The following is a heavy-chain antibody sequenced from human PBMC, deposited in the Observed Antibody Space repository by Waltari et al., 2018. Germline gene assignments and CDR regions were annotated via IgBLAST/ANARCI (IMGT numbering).Heavy chain of an antibody. Sequence: QVQLVQSGAEVKKSGASVKVSCKSSGYTFTGYYMHWVRQAPGQGLEWMGRINPNSGGTNYAQKFQGRVTMTRDTSISTAYMELSRLRSDDTAVYYCARGPPIAGSYFNWYFDLWGRGTLVTVSS. J-gene: IGHJ2*01. D-gene: IGHD3-10*01. CDR3: ARGPPIAGSYFNWYFDL. CDR1: GYTFTGYY. V-gene: IGHV1-2*06. CDR2: INPNSGGT.